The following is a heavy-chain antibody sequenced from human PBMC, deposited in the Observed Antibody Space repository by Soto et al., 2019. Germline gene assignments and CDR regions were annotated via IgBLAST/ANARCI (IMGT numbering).Heavy chain of an antibody. V-gene: IGHV3-48*01. J-gene: IGHJ3*02. CDR3: ARVGVVISYHAFDI. Sequence: GGSLRLSCAASGFTFSSYSRNWVRQATGKGLEWVSYISSSSSTIYYADSVKGRFTISRDNAKNSLYLQMNSLRAEDTAVYYCARVGVVISYHAFDIWGQGTMVTVSS. CDR1: GFTFSSYS. CDR2: ISSSSSTI. D-gene: IGHD3-3*01.